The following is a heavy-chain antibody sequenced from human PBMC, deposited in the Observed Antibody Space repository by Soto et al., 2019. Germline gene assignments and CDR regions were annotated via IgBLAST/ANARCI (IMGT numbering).Heavy chain of an antibody. CDR3: ARGIEGWYQGRYYYGMDV. Sequence: QVQLQELGPGLVKPSETLSLTCTVSGGSVSSGSYYWSWIRQPPGKGLEWIGYIYYSGSTNYNPSLKSRVTISVDTSKNQSARKLSSVTAADTAVYYWARGIEGWYQGRYYYGMDVWGQGTTVTVSS. CDR1: GGSVSSGSYY. D-gene: IGHD6-19*01. CDR2: IYYSGST. V-gene: IGHV4-61*01. J-gene: IGHJ6*02.